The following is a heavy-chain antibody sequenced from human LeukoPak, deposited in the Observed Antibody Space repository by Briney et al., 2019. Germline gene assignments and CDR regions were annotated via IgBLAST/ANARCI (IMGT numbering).Heavy chain of an antibody. V-gene: IGHV1-8*01. CDR2: MNPNSGNT. D-gene: IGHD3-10*01. J-gene: IGHJ5*02. CDR3: ARGRYGSGSYYNPNYNWFDP. Sequence: ASVKVSCKASGYTFTSYDINWVRRATGQGLEWMGWMNPNSGNTGYAQKFQGRVTMTRNTSISTAYMELSSLRSEDTAVYYCARGRYGSGSYYNPNYNWFDPWGQGTLVTVSS. CDR1: GYTFTSYD.